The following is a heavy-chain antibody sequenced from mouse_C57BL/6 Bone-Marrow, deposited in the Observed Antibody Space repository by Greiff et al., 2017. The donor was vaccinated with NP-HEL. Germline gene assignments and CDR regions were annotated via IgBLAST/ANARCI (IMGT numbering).Heavy chain of an antibody. V-gene: IGHV1-15*01. CDR1: GYTFTDYE. Sequence: VQRVESGAELVRPGASVTLSCKASGYTFTDYEMHWVKQTPVHGLEWIGAIDPETGGTAYNQKFKGKAILTADKSSSTAYMELRSLTSEDSAVYYCTRGEYWGQGTTLTVSS. CDR3: TRGEY. CDR2: IDPETGGT. J-gene: IGHJ2*01.